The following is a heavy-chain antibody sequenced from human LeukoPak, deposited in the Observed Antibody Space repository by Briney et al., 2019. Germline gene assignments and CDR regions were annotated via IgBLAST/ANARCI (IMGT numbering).Heavy chain of an antibody. CDR2: ISYDGSNK. V-gene: IGHV3-30-3*01. CDR1: GFTFSSYA. CDR3: ARGLGRGGTDY. Sequence: GGSLRLSCAASGFTFSSYAMHWVRQAPGKGLEWVAVISYDGSNKYYADSVKGRFTISRDNSKNTLYLQMNSLRAEDTAVYYCARGLGRGGTDYWGQGTLVTVSS. J-gene: IGHJ4*02. D-gene: IGHD2-15*01.